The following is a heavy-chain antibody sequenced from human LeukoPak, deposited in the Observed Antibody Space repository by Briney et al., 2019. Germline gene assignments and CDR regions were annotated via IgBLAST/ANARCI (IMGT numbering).Heavy chain of an antibody. D-gene: IGHD3-22*01. Sequence: PSETLSLTCAVSGASFNTYFWSWIRQSPGKGLEWVGEINHSGSINYNPSLTSRVTMSVDTSKKHFSLNLRSTTAADTAVYYCTFTREGYYGIPYFDYWGQGTLVTVSS. CDR1: GASFNTYF. J-gene: IGHJ4*02. V-gene: IGHV4-34*01. CDR2: INHSGSI. CDR3: TFTREGYYGIPYFDY.